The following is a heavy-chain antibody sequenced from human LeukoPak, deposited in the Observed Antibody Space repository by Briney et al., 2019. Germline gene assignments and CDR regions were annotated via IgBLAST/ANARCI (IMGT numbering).Heavy chain of an antibody. CDR1: GGSISSGDYY. V-gene: IGHV4-30-4*01. J-gene: IGHJ4*02. Sequence: SETLSLTCTVSGGSISSGDYYWSWIRQPPGKGLEWIGCIYYSGSTYYNPSLKSRVTISVDTSKNQLSLKLSSVTAADTAVYYCARVGYSYHFDYWGQGTLVTVSS. CDR3: ARVGYSYHFDY. D-gene: IGHD5-18*01. CDR2: IYYSGST.